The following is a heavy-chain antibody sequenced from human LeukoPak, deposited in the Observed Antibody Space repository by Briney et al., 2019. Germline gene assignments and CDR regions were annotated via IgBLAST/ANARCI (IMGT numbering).Heavy chain of an antibody. CDR3: ASAPEGLFDY. J-gene: IGHJ4*02. CDR1: GASITSDTYY. Sequence: SETLSLTCTVSGASITSDTYYWGWVRQPPGKGLEWIGSIYHSGTTYYNPSLKSRVTVSVDTSNIQFSLKLNSVTAADSAVYYCASAPEGLFDYWGQGTLVTVSS. CDR2: IYHSGTT. V-gene: IGHV4-39*01.